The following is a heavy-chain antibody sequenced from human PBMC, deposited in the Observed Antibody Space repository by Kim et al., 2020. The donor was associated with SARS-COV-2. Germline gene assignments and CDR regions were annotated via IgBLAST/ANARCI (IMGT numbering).Heavy chain of an antibody. V-gene: IGHV3-30*18. J-gene: IGHJ4*02. CDR1: GFTFSSYG. CDR3: AKDEWGGSGSYYPDY. Sequence: GGSLRLSCAASGFTFSSYGMHWVRQAPGKGLEWVAVISYDGSNKYYADSVKGRFTISRDNSKNTLYLQMNSLRAEDTAVYYCAKDEWGGSGSYYPDYWGQGTLVTVSS. CDR2: ISYDGSNK. D-gene: IGHD3-10*01.